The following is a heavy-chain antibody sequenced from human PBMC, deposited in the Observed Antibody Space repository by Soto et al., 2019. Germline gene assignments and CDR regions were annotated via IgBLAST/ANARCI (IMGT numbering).Heavy chain of an antibody. Sequence: EVQLVESGGGLVKPGGSLRLSCVVSGLTFNNAWMTWVRQAPGKGLEWVGRIKSKTDGAATEFAAPVEGRFTLSRDDSKNTLYLDMNSLRTEDTGVYYCTTDPRWGFWGQGTMVPVSS. V-gene: IGHV3-15*07. CDR3: TTDPRWGF. CDR2: IKSKTDGAAT. J-gene: IGHJ3*01. D-gene: IGHD3-16*01. CDR1: GLTFNNAW.